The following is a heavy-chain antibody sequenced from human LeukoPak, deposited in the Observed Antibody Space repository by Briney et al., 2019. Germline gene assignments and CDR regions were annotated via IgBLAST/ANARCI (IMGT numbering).Heavy chain of an antibody. D-gene: IGHD3-16*01. V-gene: IGHV4-30-4*02. CDR1: GGSISSGDYY. Sequence: PSETLSLTCTVSGGSISSGDYYWSWIRQPPGKGLEWIGYIYYSGGTYYNPSLKSRVTISFDTSKNQFSLNLSSVTAADTAVYYCARRGRIYWDFEFWGQGTLVTVSS. J-gene: IGHJ4*02. CDR2: IYYSGGT. CDR3: ARRGRIYWDFEF.